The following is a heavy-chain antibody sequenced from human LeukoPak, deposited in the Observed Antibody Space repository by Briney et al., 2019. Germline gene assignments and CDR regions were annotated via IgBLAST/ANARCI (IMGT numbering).Heavy chain of an antibody. V-gene: IGHV4-59*01. J-gene: IGHJ3*02. Sequence: SETLSLTCTVSGGSISSYYWSWIRQPPGKGLEWIGYIYYSGSTNYNPSLKSRVTISVDTSKNQFSLKLSSVTAADTAVYYCAKKSNEIRRGRFLNVFNIGGQGTRVPVSS. CDR1: GGSISSYY. D-gene: IGHD3-3*01. CDR2: IYYSGST. CDR3: AKKSNEIRRGRFLNVFNI.